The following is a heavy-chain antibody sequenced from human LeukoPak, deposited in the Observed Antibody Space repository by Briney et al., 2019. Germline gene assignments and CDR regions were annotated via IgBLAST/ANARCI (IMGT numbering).Heavy chain of an antibody. CDR3: ARQYSSGWYGDAFDI. CDR1: GYSFTSYW. CDR2: IYPGDSDT. V-gene: IGHV5-51*01. Sequence: GESLKISCKGSGYSFTSYWIGWVRQMPGKGLEWMGIIYPGDSDTRYSPSFQGQVTISADKSISTAYLQRSSLKASDTAMYYCARQYSSGWYGDAFDIWGQGAMITVSS. D-gene: IGHD6-19*01. J-gene: IGHJ3*02.